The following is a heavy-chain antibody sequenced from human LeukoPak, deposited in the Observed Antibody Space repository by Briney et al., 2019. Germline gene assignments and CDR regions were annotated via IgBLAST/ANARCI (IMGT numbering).Heavy chain of an antibody. D-gene: IGHD2-15*01. J-gene: IGHJ4*02. Sequence: GGSLRLSCAASGFTVSSNYMSWVRQAPGKGLQWVSLIYSDGSTYYADSVKGRFTISRDNSMNTLYLQMHSLRAEDTAMYYCARVNRERVAFVNPATFYFDYWGQGSLVTVSS. CDR1: GFTVSSNY. CDR3: ARVNRERVAFVNPATFYFDY. CDR2: IYSDGST. V-gene: IGHV3-53*01.